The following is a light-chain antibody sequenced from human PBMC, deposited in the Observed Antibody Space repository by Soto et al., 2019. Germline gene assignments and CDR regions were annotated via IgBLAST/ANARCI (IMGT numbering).Light chain of an antibody. CDR3: QQYCSSRWT. CDR2: GAS. CDR1: QSVSSIY. V-gene: IGKV3-20*01. J-gene: IGKJ1*01. Sequence: EIVLTQSPGTLSLSPGERATLSCRASQSVSSIYLAWYQQKPGQAPRLLIYGASSRATGIPDRFSGSGSGTHFTLTISRLEPVDFAVYYCQQYCSSRWTFGQGTKVEI.